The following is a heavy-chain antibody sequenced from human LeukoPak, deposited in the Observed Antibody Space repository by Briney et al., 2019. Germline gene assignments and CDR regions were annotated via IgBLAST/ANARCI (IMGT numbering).Heavy chain of an antibody. J-gene: IGHJ3*01. Sequence: SETLSLTCTVSGGSISTYYWSLIRQPAGKGLEWIGRIYASGNTNYNPSLKSRVTMSLDTSKNQFSLRLTSVTAADTAVYYCAREYSSSTGKNAFDVWGQGTMVTVSS. CDR3: AREYSSSTGKNAFDV. V-gene: IGHV4-4*07. CDR2: IYASGNT. CDR1: GGSISTYY. D-gene: IGHD6-6*01.